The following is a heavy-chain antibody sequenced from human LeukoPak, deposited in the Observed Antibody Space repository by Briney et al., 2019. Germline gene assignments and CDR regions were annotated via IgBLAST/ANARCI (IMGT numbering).Heavy chain of an antibody. V-gene: IGHV4-4*07. CDR2: VYTSGNT. Sequence: SETLSLTCTVSSGSINSYYWSWVRQPAGKGLEWIGRVYTSGNTDYNPSLKSRITLSVDTSKNQFSLKLTSVTAADTAVYFCAREQQDLPRDGYFLDCWGQGALVTVSS. CDR1: SGSINSYY. J-gene: IGHJ4*02. D-gene: IGHD3-22*01. CDR3: AREQQDLPRDGYFLDC.